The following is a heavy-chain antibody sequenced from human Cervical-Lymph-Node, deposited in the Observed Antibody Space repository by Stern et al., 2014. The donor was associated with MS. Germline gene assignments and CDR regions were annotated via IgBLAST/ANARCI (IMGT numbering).Heavy chain of an antibody. D-gene: IGHD2-2*01. CDR1: GDTISKRSYY. CDR2: IYYGGST. Sequence: QVQLQESGPGLVKPSETLSLTCNVSGDTISKRSYYWIWIRQPPGKGLEWSGFIYYGGSTSYNPYLNSQVTILQDSSKNQISLKLSSVTAADSAVYYCARDGYSSTEYYLEYWGQGILVTVSS. J-gene: IGHJ4*02. V-gene: IGHV4-61*01. CDR3: ARDGYSSTEYYLEY.